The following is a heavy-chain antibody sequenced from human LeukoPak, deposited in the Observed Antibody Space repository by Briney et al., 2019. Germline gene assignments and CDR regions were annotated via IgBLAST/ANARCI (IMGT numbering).Heavy chain of an antibody. J-gene: IGHJ3*02. CDR2: ISSSGSTI. V-gene: IGHV3-48*04. CDR3: ARGGLSSSWYGDAFDI. D-gene: IGHD6-13*01. Sequence: PGGSLRLSCEASGFTFSGYSMNWVRQAPGKGLEWVSYISSSGSTIYYADSVKGRFTISRDNAKNSLYLQMNSLRAEDTAVYYCARGGLSSSWYGDAFDIWGQGTMVTVSS. CDR1: GFTFSGYS.